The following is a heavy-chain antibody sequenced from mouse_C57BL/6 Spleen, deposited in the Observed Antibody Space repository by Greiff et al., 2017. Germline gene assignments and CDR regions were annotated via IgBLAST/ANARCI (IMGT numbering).Heavy chain of an antibody. CDR3: VGGDY. Sequence: VQLQQPGAELVKPGASVKLSCKASGYTFTSYWMQWVKQRPGQGLEWIGEIDPSDSYTNYNQKFKGKATLTVDTSSSTAYMQLSSLTSEDSAVYYCVGGDYWGQGTTLTVSS. CDR1: GYTFTSYW. V-gene: IGHV1-50*01. J-gene: IGHJ2*01. CDR2: IDPSDSYT.